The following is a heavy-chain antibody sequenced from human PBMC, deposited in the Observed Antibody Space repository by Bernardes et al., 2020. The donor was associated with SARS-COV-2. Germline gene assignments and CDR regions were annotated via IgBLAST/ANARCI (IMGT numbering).Heavy chain of an antibody. D-gene: IGHD3-16*01. CDR2: IWLDRSNK. CDR1: GFTFSSYG. V-gene: IGHV3-33*01. CDR3: ARVLAYYGNYYFDY. J-gene: IGHJ4*02. Sequence: GGSLRLSCAASGFTFSSYGMHWVRQAPGKGLEWVGHIWLDRSNKSYVDSVKGRFTIFRDNSKNTLYLQMNSLRPEDTAVYYCARVLAYYGNYYFDYWGQGTLVTVSS.